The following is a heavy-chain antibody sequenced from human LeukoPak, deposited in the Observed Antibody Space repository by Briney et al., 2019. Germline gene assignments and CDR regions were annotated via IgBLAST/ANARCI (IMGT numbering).Heavy chain of an antibody. J-gene: IGHJ3*02. CDR2: IYYSGST. CDR3: ARVATIPWAFDI. V-gene: IGHV4-30-4*01. D-gene: IGHD5-12*01. Sequence: SETLSLTCTVSGGSISSGDYYWSWIRQPPGEGLEWIGYIYYSGSTYYNPSLKSRVTISVDTSKNQFSLKLSSVTAADTAVYYCARVATIPWAFDIWGQGTMVTVSS. CDR1: GGSISSGDYY.